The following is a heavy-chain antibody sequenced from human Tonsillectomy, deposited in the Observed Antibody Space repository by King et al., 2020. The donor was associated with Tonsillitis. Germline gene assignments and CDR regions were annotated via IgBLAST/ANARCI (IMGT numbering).Heavy chain of an antibody. CDR3: ARDYYDSSGYWKGGY. Sequence: EVQLVESGGGLVQPGGSLRLSCAASEFTFSSYNMNWVRQAPGKGLEWVSYISSSSSTIYYADSVKGRFTISRDNAKNSLYLQMNSLRDEDTAAYYCARDYYDSSGYWKGGYWGQGTLVTVSS. CDR2: ISSSSSTI. V-gene: IGHV3-48*02. J-gene: IGHJ4*02. D-gene: IGHD3-22*01. CDR1: EFTFSSYN.